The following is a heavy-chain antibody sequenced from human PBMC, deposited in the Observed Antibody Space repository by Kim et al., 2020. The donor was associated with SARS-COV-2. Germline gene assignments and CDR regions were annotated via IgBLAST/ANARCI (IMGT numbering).Heavy chain of an antibody. CDR2: THYAGGV. Sequence: SETLSLTCSVSGASITAYHWNWIRQPPGKGLEWIGFTHYAGGVFYSPSLKNRLTSVDTSKNQFSLRLNSVTPADTAVYYCARWGRNEVTSIDAFDIWGQGTMVSVSS. D-gene: IGHD2-21*02. V-gene: IGHV4-59*01. J-gene: IGHJ3*02. CDR3: ARWGRNEVTSIDAFDI. CDR1: GASITAYH.